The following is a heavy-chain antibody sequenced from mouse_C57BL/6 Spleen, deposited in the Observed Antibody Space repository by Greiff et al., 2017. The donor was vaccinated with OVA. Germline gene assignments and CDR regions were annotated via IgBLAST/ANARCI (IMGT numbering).Heavy chain of an antibody. Sequence: VQLQQSGAELVKPGASVKMSCKASGYTFTSYWITWVKQRPGQGLEWIGDIYPGSGSTNYNEKFKSKATLTVDTSSSTAYMQLSSLTSEDSAVYYCARGGYDYDGYAMDYWGQGTSVTVSS. CDR2: IYPGSGST. D-gene: IGHD2-4*01. CDR1: GYTFTSYW. CDR3: ARGGYDYDGYAMDY. V-gene: IGHV1-55*01. J-gene: IGHJ4*01.